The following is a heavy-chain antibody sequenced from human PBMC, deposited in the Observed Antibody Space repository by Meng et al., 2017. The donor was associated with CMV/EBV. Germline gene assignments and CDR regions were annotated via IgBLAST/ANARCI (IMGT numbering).Heavy chain of an antibody. CDR2: IIPIFGTA. CDR3: ARDSADYSSSLYLGY. Sequence: SVKVSCKASGGTFSSYAISWVRQAPGQGLEWMGGIIPIFGTANYAQKFQGRVTITTDESTSTAYMELSSLRSEDTAVYYCARDSADYSSSLYLGYWGQGTLVTVSS. J-gene: IGHJ4*02. D-gene: IGHD6-13*01. CDR1: GGTFSSYA. V-gene: IGHV1-69*05.